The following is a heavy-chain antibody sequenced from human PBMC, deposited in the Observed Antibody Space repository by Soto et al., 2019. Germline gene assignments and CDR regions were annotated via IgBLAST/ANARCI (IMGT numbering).Heavy chain of an antibody. J-gene: IGHJ4*02. CDR2: ISWNSGRI. Sequence: EVQLVQYGGGWVQPGRSLRLSCGASGFTFDDYGMHWVRQAPGKGLEWVSSISWNSGRIDYADSVKGRFTISRDNVKNSLYLQMNSLRAEDTALYYCARSGEFSASDYFGFWGQGTLVTVSS. D-gene: IGHD3-10*01. CDR3: ARSGEFSASDYFGF. V-gene: IGHV3-9*01. CDR1: GFTFDDYG.